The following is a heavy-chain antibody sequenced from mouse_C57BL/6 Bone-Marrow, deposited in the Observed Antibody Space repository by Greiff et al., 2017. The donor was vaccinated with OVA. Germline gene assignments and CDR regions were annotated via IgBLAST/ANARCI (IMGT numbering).Heavy chain of an antibody. D-gene: IGHD3-2*02. J-gene: IGHJ3*01. Sequence: QVQLQQPGAELVRPGSSVKLSCKASGYIFTSYWMHWVKQRPIQGLEWIGNIDPSDSETHYNQKFKDKATLTVDKSSSTAYMQLSSLTSEDSAVYYCARDSSGYVRIAYWGQGTLVTVSA. CDR1: GYIFTSYW. CDR2: IDPSDSET. CDR3: ARDSSGYVRIAY. V-gene: IGHV1-52*01.